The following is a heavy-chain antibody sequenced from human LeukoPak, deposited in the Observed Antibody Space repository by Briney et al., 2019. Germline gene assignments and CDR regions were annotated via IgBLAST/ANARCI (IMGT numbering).Heavy chain of an antibody. V-gene: IGHV3-30*03. CDR1: GITFSRYG. CDR2: ISYDGSNK. D-gene: IGHD3-10*01. Sequence: GGSLRLSCAASGITFSRYGMHWVRQAPGKGLEWVAFISYDGSNKYYADSVKGRFTISRDNAKNSLYLQMNSLRAEDTAIYYCAGYGSGSFWGQGTLVTVSS. J-gene: IGHJ4*02. CDR3: AGYGSGSF.